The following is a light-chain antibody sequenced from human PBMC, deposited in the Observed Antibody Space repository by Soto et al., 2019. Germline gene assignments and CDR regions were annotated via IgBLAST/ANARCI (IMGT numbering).Light chain of an antibody. CDR3: ATWDDSLNGPV. CDR1: SSNIGNNA. J-gene: IGLJ2*01. CDR2: YDD. V-gene: IGLV1-36*01. Sequence: QPVLTQPPSVSDAPRHRVTIYCSGSSSNIGNNAVNWYQQLPGKAPKLLIYYDDLLTSGVSDRFSGSKSGTSASLAISGLQSEDEADYYCATWDDSLNGPVFGGGTKVTVL.